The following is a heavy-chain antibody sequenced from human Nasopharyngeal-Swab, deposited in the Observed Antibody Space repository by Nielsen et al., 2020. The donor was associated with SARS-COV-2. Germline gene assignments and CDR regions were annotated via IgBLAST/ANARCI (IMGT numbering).Heavy chain of an antibody. D-gene: IGHD3-3*01. J-gene: IGHJ6*02. Sequence: GGSLRLSCAASGFTFSSYSVNWVRQAPGKGLEWVSSISSSSSYKYYADSVKGRFTISRDNAKNSLYLQMNSLRAEDTAVYYCARDSSSAYDFWSGYYAPNDYYYYYGMDVWGQGTTVTVSS. CDR1: GFTFSSYS. V-gene: IGHV3-21*01. CDR3: ARDSSSAYDFWSGYYAPNDYYYYYGMDV. CDR2: ISSSSSYK.